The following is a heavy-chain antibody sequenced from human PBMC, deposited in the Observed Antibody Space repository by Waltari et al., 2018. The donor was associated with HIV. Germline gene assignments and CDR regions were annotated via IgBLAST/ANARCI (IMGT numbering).Heavy chain of an antibody. CDR2: LFYTGST. Sequence: QVQLQESGPGLVKPSETLSLTCTISGGSIRNSYWSWILQPPGKGLEWMGSLFYTGSTNYNPSLESRVTISVDTSKNQFSLKLSSVTAADTAVYYCARVPQQLVLSSYWYFDLWGRGTLVTVSS. CDR1: GGSIRNSY. J-gene: IGHJ2*01. V-gene: IGHV4-59*01. CDR3: ARVPQQLVLSSYWYFDL. D-gene: IGHD6-13*01.